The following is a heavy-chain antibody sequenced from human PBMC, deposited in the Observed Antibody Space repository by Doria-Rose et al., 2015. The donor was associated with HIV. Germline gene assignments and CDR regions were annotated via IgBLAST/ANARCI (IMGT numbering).Heavy chain of an antibody. V-gene: IGHV2-26*01. D-gene: IGHD6-13*01. CDR1: GVSLSSPGMG. CDR3: ARIKSSRWYHKYYFDF. Sequence: QVTLKESGPVLVKPTETLTLTCTVSGVSLSSPGMGVSWIRQPPGKALEWLANIFSDDERSYNTSLKSRLTISRCTSKSQVLLTMTDMDPVDTATYYCARIKSSRWYHKYYFDFWGQGTLVIVSA. J-gene: IGHJ4*02. CDR2: IFSDDER.